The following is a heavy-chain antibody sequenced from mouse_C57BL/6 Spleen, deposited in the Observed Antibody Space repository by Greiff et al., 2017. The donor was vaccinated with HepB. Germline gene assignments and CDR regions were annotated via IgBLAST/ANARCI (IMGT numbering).Heavy chain of an antibody. CDR2: ISSGSSTI. CDR3: ARNDGYYVDY. Sequence: DVKLQESGGGLVKPGGSLKLSCAASGFTFSDYGMHWVRQAPEKGLEWVAYISSGSSTIYYADTVKGRFTISRDNAKNTLFLQMTSLRSEDTAMYYCARNDGYYVDYWGQGTTLTVSS. D-gene: IGHD2-3*01. V-gene: IGHV5-17*01. J-gene: IGHJ2*01. CDR1: GFTFSDYG.